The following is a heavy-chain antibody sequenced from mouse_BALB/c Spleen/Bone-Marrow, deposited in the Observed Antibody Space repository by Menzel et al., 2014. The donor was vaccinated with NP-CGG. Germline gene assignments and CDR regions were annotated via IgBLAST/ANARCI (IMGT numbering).Heavy chain of an antibody. D-gene: IGHD4-1*01. V-gene: IGHV1S135*01. CDR2: IDPYNGGT. CDR1: GYAFTSYN. Sequence: VHVKQSGPELVKPGASVKVSCKASGYAFTSYNMYWVKQSHGKSLEWIGYIDPYNGGTSYNQKFKGKATLTVDKSSSTAYMHLNSLTSEDSAVYYCARSILGATDYWGQGTSVTVSS. CDR3: ARSILGATDY. J-gene: IGHJ4*01.